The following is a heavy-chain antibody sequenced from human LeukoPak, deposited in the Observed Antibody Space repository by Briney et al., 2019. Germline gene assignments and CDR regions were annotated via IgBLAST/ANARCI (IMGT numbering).Heavy chain of an antibody. Sequence: SQTRSLTCAIAGDSVASNSAAWDWIRQSPSRGLEWLGRTYYRSKWYNDYAVAVKNRITIHPDTSKNQFYLQLNSVTPEDTAVYYCARDHGTGWYSYLDDWGQGTLVTVSS. D-gene: IGHD6-19*01. CDR1: GDSVASNSAA. CDR3: ARDHGTGWYSYLDD. V-gene: IGHV6-1*01. CDR2: TYYRSKWYN. J-gene: IGHJ4*02.